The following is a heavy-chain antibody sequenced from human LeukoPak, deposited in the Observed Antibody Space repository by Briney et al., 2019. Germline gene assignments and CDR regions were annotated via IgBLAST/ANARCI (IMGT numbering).Heavy chain of an antibody. Sequence: ASVKVSCKASGYTFTGYYLHWVRQAPGQGLEWMGWINPSGGTNYAQKFQGRVTMTRDTSISTAYMELSRLRSDDTAVYYCARDQRSCSGGSCYPGWFAPWAQGTLVTVSS. CDR2: INPSGGT. J-gene: IGHJ5*02. CDR1: GYTFTGYY. D-gene: IGHD2-15*01. CDR3: ARDQRSCSGGSCYPGWFAP. V-gene: IGHV1-2*02.